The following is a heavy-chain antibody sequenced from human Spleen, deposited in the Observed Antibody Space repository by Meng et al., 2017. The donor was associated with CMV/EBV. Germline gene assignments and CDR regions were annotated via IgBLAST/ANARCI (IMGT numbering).Heavy chain of an antibody. CDR3: ARDSNWGPNWFEP. CDR1: GFTFSSYA. J-gene: IGHJ5*02. CDR2: ISYDGSNK. D-gene: IGHD7-27*01. Sequence: GESLKISCAASGFTFSSYAMHWVRQAPGKGLEWVAVISYDGSNKYYADSVKGRFTISRDNSKNTLYLQMNSLRAEDTAVYYCARDSNWGPNWFEPWGQGTLVTVSS. V-gene: IGHV3-30*04.